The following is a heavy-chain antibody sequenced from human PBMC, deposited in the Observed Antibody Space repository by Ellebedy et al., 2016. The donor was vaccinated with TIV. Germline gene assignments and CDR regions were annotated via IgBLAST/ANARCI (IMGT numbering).Heavy chain of an antibody. CDR3: ARKRDGSYIDY. D-gene: IGHD2-15*01. CDR2: IYYSGRT. J-gene: IGHJ4*02. V-gene: IGHV4-59*01. Sequence: SETLSLXXTVSGGSISSDYWHWIRQPPGKGLEWIGFIYYSGRTNYNPSLKSRVTISVDTSKSQFSLKLNSVTAADTAVYYCARKRDGSYIDYWGQGTLVTVSS. CDR1: GGSISSDY.